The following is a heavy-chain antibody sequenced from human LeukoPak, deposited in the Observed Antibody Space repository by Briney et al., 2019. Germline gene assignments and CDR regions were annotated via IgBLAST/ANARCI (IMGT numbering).Heavy chain of an antibody. CDR1: GGSFSGYY. J-gene: IGHJ4*02. V-gene: IGHV4-39*01. CDR3: AGEYCSSTSCYFYRYYFDY. D-gene: IGHD2-2*01. Sequence: SETLSLTCAVYGGSFSGYYWGWIRQPPGKGLEWIGSIYYSGSTYYNPSLKSRVTISVDTSKNQFSLKLSSVTAADTAVYYCAGEYCSSTSCYFYRYYFDYWGQGTLVTVSS. CDR2: IYYSGST.